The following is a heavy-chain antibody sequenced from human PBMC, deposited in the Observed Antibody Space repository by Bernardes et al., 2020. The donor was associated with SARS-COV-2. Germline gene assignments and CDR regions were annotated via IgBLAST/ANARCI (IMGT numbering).Heavy chain of an antibody. CDR2: INPNSGGT. CDR1: GYTFTGYY. V-gene: IGHV1-2*06. Sequence: AALKVSCKASGYTFTGYYMHWVRQAPGQGLEWMGRINPNSGGTNYAQKFQGRVTMTRDTSISTAYMELSRLRSDDTAVYYCARGLEVQGVIIDDAFDIWGQGTMVTVSS. D-gene: IGHD3-10*01. CDR3: ARGLEVQGVIIDDAFDI. J-gene: IGHJ3*02.